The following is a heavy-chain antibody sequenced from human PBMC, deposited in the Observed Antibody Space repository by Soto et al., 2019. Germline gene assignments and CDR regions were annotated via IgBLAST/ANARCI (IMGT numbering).Heavy chain of an antibody. CDR2: ISYDGSNK. CDR1: GFTFSSYG. J-gene: IGHJ5*02. V-gene: IGHV3-30*18. Sequence: PXESLRLSCAASGFTFSSYGMHWVRQAPGKGLEWVAVISYDGSNKYYADSVKGRFTISRDNSKNTLYLQMNSLRAEDTAVYYCAKDSLLVVPAATPNWFDPWGQGTLVTVSS. D-gene: IGHD2-2*01. CDR3: AKDSLLVVPAATPNWFDP.